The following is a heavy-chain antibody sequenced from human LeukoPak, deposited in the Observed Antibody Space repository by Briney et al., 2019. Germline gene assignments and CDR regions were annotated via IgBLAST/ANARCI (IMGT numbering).Heavy chain of an antibody. CDR2: IYHSGST. J-gene: IGHJ4*02. V-gene: IGHV4-38-2*01. Sequence: SQTLSLTCAVSGYSISSGYYWGWIRPPPGKGLEWIGRIYHSGSTYYNPSLKSRVTISVDTSKNQFSLKLSSVTAADTAVYYCARQAVAGVSDWGQGTLVTVSS. D-gene: IGHD6-19*01. CDR3: ARQAVAGVSD. CDR1: GYSISSGYY.